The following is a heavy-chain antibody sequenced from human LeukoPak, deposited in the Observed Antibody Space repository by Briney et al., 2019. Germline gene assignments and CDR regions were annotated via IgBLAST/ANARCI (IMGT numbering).Heavy chain of an antibody. Sequence: GGSLRLSCAASGFTFSSYWMGWVRQAPGKGLEWVANIKQDGSEKYYVDSVKGRFTISRDNAKNSLYLQMNSLRAEDTAVYYCARDLGQQLRGDAFDIWGQGTMVTVSS. V-gene: IGHV3-7*03. J-gene: IGHJ3*02. D-gene: IGHD6-13*01. CDR3: ARDLGQQLRGDAFDI. CDR1: GFTFSSYW. CDR2: IKQDGSEK.